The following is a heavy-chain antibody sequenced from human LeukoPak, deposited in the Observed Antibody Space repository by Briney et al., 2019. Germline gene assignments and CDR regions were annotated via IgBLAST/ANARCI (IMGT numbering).Heavy chain of an antibody. V-gene: IGHV3-49*03. J-gene: IGHJ4*02. CDR3: TRRHMVRGLITAHNVFDY. CDR2: IRSKPYGGTT. D-gene: IGHD3-10*01. CDR1: GFTFGDNA. Sequence: GGSLRLSCTASGFTFGDNAMSWFRPAPGKGLEWIGFIRSKPYGGTTEYAASVKGRFTISRDDSKSIAYLQMNSLKTEDTAVYYCTRRHMVRGLITAHNVFDYWGQGTLITVSS.